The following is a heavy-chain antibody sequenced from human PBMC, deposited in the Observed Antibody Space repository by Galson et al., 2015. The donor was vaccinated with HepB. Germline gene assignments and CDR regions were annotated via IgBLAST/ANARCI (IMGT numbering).Heavy chain of an antibody. D-gene: IGHD2-2*01. CDR2: ISAYNGNT. V-gene: IGHV1-18*01. CDR1: GYTFTSYG. Sequence: SVKVSCKASGYTFTSYGISWVRQAPGQGLEWMGWISAYNGNTDYAQKLQGRVTMTTDTSTSTAYMELRSLRSDDTAVYYCARDVVVPAARYYYYYMDVWGKGTTVTVSS. CDR3: ARDVVVPAARYYYYYMDV. J-gene: IGHJ6*03.